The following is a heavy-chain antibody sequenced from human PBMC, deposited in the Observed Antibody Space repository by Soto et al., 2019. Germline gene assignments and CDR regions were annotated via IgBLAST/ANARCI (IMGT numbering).Heavy chain of an antibody. J-gene: IGHJ5*02. Sequence: SETLSLTCTVSGGSIDSYYWNWIRQPPGKGLEWIGYIYYSGSTDYSPSLKSRVTISVDTSKNQFSLKLSSVTAADTAVYYCARVGPPADPWGQGTLVNVSS. CDR3: ARVGPPADP. V-gene: IGHV4-59*01. CDR1: GGSIDSYY. CDR2: IYYSGST.